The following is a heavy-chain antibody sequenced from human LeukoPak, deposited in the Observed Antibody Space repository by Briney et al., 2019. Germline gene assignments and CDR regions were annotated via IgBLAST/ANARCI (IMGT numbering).Heavy chain of an antibody. CDR3: ASQRGGY. J-gene: IGHJ4*02. D-gene: IGHD6-25*01. CDR2: ISGTGDST. CDR1: GFTLSSNA. Sequence: GGSLRLSCAASGFTLSSNAMNWVRQAPGKGLEWVSIISGTGDSTYYADSVKGRFTISRDNSKNTLFLQMHSLRADDTAAYYCASQRGGYWGQGTLVTVSS. V-gene: IGHV3-23*01.